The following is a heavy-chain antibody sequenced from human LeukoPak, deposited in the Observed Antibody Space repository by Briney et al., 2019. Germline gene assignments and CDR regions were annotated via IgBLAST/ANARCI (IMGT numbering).Heavy chain of an antibody. CDR2: IYYSGST. Sequence: PSETLSLTCTVSGGSISGSSYYWGWIRQPPGKGLEWIGSIYYSGSTYYNPSLKSRVTISVDTSKNQFSLKLSSVTAADTAVYYCARRVRGPPHYYGSGAFGEDAFDIWGQGTMVTVSS. CDR3: ARRVRGPPHYYGSGAFGEDAFDI. V-gene: IGHV4-39*01. CDR1: GGSISGSSYY. D-gene: IGHD3-10*01. J-gene: IGHJ3*02.